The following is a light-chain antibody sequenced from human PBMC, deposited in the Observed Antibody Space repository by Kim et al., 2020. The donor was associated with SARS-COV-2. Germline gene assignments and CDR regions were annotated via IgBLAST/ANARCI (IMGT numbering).Light chain of an antibody. CDR1: SGSIASNY. J-gene: IGLJ2*01. Sequence: LTQPHSVSESPGKTVTISCTGSSGSIASNYVQWYQQRPGSAPTTVIYEDNQRPSGVPDRFSGSIDSSSNSASLTISGLKTEDEADYYCQSYDSSNRGVVFGGGTQLTVL. CDR3: QSYDSSNRGVV. CDR2: EDN. V-gene: IGLV6-57*02.